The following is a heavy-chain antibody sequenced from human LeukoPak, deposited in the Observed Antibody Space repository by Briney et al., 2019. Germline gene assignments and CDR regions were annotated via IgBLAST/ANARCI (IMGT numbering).Heavy chain of an antibody. CDR2: IYHSGST. J-gene: IGHJ6*03. V-gene: IGHV4-38-2*02. CDR1: GYSISSGYY. Sequence: SETLSLTCTVSGYSISSGYYWGWIRQPPGKGLEWIGSIYHSGSTYYNPSLKSRVTISVDTSKNQFSLKLSSVTAADTAVYYCARGDTGSYFSYYYYMDVWGKGTTVTVSS. D-gene: IGHD1-26*01. CDR3: ARGDTGSYFSYYYYMDV.